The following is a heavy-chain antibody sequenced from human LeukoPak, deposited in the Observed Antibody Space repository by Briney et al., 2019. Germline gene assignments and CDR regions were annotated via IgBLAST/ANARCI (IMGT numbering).Heavy chain of an antibody. D-gene: IGHD1-14*01. CDR1: GYTFPSYF. Sequence: ASVKVSCKASGYTFPSYFMHWVRQAPGQGLEWMGIINPTGGSTTYAQKFQGRVTMTRDTSTSTVYMELSSLRSEDTAVYYCARANPLGDYWGQGTLVTVSS. CDR2: INPTGGST. V-gene: IGHV1-46*01. CDR3: ARANPLGDY. J-gene: IGHJ4*02.